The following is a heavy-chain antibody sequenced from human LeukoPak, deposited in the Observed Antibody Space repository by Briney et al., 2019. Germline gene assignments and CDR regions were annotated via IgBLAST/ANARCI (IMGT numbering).Heavy chain of an antibody. CDR2: ISGSGGST. D-gene: IGHD4-23*01. J-gene: IGHJ4*02. CDR3: TKLRDGGPVGYSDC. V-gene: IGHV3-23*01. CDR1: GFTFSSYA. Sequence: PGGSLRLSCAASGFTFSSYAMSWVRQAPGKGLEWVSAISGSGGSTYYADSVKGRFTISRDNSKNTLYLQMNSLRAEDTAVYYCTKLRDGGPVGYSDCWGQGTLVTVSS.